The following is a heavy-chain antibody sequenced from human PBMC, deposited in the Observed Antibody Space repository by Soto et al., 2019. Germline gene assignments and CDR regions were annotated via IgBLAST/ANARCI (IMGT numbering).Heavy chain of an antibody. Sequence: QVQLQESGPGLVKPSETLSLTCTVSGGPINNSPQYWGWSRQPPGGGLEWIGTIHYGGTVYYNPSLKSRVTISVDTSKNQFSLQVNSVTAADTAVYYCTRHPRTPDYWGQGILVTVSS. D-gene: IGHD2-15*01. CDR2: IHYGGTV. CDR3: TRHPRTPDY. V-gene: IGHV4-39*01. J-gene: IGHJ4*02. CDR1: GGPINNSPQY.